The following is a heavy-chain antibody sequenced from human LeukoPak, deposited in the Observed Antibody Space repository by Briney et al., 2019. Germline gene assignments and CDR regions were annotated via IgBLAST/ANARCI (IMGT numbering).Heavy chain of an antibody. CDR1: GFTFINYG. Sequence: PGRSLRLSCAASGFTFINYGMHWVRQAPGKGLEWVAVISYDGTNKYYADSVKGRFTISRDNSKNTLYLQMNSLKTDDTAVYYCANYGDYQYFDYWGQGTPVTVYS. J-gene: IGHJ4*02. V-gene: IGHV3-30*18. D-gene: IGHD4-17*01. CDR3: ANYGDYQYFDY. CDR2: ISYDGTNK.